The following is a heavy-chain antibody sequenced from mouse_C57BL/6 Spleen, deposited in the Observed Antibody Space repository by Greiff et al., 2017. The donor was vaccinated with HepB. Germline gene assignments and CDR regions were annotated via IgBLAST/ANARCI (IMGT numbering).Heavy chain of an antibody. CDR1: GYTFTSYW. V-gene: IGHV1-61*01. J-gene: IGHJ3*01. CDR3: ARGHDGCFTSSWFAY. D-gene: IGHD2-3*01. CDR2: IYPSDSET. Sequence: QVQLQQPGAELVRPGSSVKLSCKASGYTFTSYWMDWVKQRPGQGLEWIGNIYPSDSETHYNQKFKDKATLTVDKSSSTAYMQLSSLTSEDSAVYYCARGHDGCFTSSWFAYWGQGTLVTVSA.